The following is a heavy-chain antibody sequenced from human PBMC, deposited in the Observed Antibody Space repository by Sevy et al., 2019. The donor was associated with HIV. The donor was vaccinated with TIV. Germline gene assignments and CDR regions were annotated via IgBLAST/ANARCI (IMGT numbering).Heavy chain of an antibody. D-gene: IGHD3-3*01. CDR3: ARAVALRFLEWLPLLYYFDY. V-gene: IGHV3-7*01. CDR1: GFTFSSYW. J-gene: IGHJ4*02. Sequence: GGSLRLSCAASGFTFSSYWMSWVRQAPGKGLEWVANIKQDGSEKYYVDSVKGRFTISRDNAKNSLYLQMNSLRAEDTAVYYCARAVALRFLEWLPLLYYFDYWGQGTLVTVSS. CDR2: IKQDGSEK.